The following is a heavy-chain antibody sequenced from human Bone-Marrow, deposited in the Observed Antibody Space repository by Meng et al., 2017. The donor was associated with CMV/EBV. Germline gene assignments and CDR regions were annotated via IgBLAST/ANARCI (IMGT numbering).Heavy chain of an antibody. Sequence: GSLKISCAASGFTFSGSAMHWVRQASGKGLEWVGRIRSKANSYATAYAASVKGRFTISRDDSKNTAYLQMNSLKTEDTAVYYCTKGGRRLRYFDLHDYWGQGTLVTVSS. D-gene: IGHD3-9*01. CDR1: GFTFSGSA. CDR3: TKGGRRLRYFDLHDY. V-gene: IGHV3-73*01. CDR2: IRSKANSYAT. J-gene: IGHJ4*02.